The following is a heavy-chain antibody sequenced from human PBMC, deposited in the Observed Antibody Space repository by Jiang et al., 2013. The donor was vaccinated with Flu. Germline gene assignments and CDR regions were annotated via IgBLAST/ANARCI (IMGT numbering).Heavy chain of an antibody. D-gene: IGHD3-22*01. J-gene: IGHJ1*01. CDR2: FDPEDGET. CDR1: GYTLTELS. V-gene: IGHV1-24*01. CDR3: ATEVAGYYDSITSAEYFQH. Sequence: SGAEVKKPGSSVKVSCKVSGYTLTELSMHWVRQAPGKGLEWMGGFDPEDGETIYAQKFQGRVTMTEDTSTDTAYMELSSLRSEDTAVYYCATEVAGYYDSITSAEYFQHWGQGTLVTVSS.